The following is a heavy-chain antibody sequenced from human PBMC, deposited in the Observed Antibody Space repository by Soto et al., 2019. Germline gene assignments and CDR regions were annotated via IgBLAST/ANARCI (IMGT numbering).Heavy chain of an antibody. Sequence: QVQLQQSGPGLVKPSQTLSLTCAIYVDSVSSNRVAWNWIWQSPSRDLECVGRTYYRSKWYNDYAVSVKSRITINPDTSKNQLTLKRNSVTPEYTAVYYCARDQTYSSSWSNCFDPWGKGTLVTVS. CDR1: VDSVSSNRVA. D-gene: IGHD6-13*01. CDR3: ARDQTYSSSWSNCFDP. J-gene: IGHJ5*02. CDR2: TYYRSKWYN. V-gene: IGHV6-1*01.